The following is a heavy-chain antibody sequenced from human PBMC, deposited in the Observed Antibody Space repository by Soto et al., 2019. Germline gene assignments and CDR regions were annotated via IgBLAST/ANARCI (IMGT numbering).Heavy chain of an antibody. CDR3: ASYSSGXXXXXXX. CDR1: GGTFSSYA. CDR2: IIPIFGTA. D-gene: IGHD6-19*01. V-gene: IGHV1-69*01. Sequence: QVQLVQSGAEVKKPGSSVKVSCKASGGTFSSYAISWVRQAPGQGLEWMGGIIPIFGTANNAQKFQGRVMITAXXXXXXXXXXLRSLXXXXXXXXXCASYSSGXXXXXXXWGQ. J-gene: IGHJ1*01.